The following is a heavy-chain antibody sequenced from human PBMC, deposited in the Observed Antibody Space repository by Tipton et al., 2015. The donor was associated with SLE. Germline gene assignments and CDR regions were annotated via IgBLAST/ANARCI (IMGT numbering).Heavy chain of an antibody. CDR3: ARVGSGVDY. J-gene: IGHJ4*02. V-gene: IGHV4-59*01. Sequence: TLSLTCAVYGGSFSGYYWSWIRQPPGKGLEWIGYIYYSGSTNYNPSLKSRVTISVDTSKNQSSLKLSSVTAADPAVYYCARVGSGVDYWGQGTLVTVSS. CDR2: IYYSGST. CDR1: GGSFSGYY. D-gene: IGHD3-10*01.